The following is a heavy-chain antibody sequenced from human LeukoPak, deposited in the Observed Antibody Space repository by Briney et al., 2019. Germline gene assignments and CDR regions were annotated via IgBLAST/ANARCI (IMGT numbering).Heavy chain of an antibody. J-gene: IGHJ3*02. CDR1: GFTVSSNY. CDR2: IYSGGST. Sequence: GGSLRLSCAASGFTVSSNYMSWVRQAPGKGLEWVSVIYSGGSTYYADSVKGRFTISRDNSKNTLYLQMNSLRAEDTAVYYCAREPVPYSSSWYHDAFDIWGQGTMVTVSS. CDR3: AREPVPYSSSWYHDAFDI. D-gene: IGHD6-13*01. V-gene: IGHV3-53*05.